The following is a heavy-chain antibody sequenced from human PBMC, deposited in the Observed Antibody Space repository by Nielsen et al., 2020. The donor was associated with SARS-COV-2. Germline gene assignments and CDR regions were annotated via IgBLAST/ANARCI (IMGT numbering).Heavy chain of an antibody. CDR2: ISSSSNTI. Sequence: GGSLRLSCAASGFTFSSYTMNWVRQAPGKGLDWFSYISSSSNTIYYADSVKGRFTISRDNAKNSLYLQMNSLRDEDTAVYYCERKSIEFDPWGQGTLVTVSS. CDR3: ERKSIEFDP. CDR1: GFTFSSYT. J-gene: IGHJ5*02. V-gene: IGHV3-48*02.